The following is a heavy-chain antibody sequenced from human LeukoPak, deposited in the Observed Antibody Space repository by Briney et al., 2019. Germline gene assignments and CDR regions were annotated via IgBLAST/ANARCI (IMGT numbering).Heavy chain of an antibody. CDR2: ISGSGGST. CDR1: GFTFSSYA. D-gene: IGHD6-6*01. CDR3: ANFILGEARPKNWFDP. J-gene: IGHJ5*02. V-gene: IGHV3-23*01. Sequence: PGGSLRLSCAASGFTFSSYAMSWVRQAPGKGLEWVSAISGSGGSTYYADSVKGRFTISRDNSKNTLYLQMNSLRAEDTAVYYCANFILGEARPKNWFDPWGQGTLVTVSS.